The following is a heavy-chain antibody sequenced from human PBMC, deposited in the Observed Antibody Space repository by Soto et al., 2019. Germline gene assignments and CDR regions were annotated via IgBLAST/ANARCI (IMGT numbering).Heavy chain of an antibody. CDR1: GFTFSSYA. V-gene: IGHV3-23*01. J-gene: IGHJ1*01. CDR2: ISGSGGST. Sequence: GGSLRLSCAASGFTFSSYAMSWVRQAPGKGLEWVSAISGSGGSTYYADSVKGRFTISRDNSKNTLYLQMNSLRAEDTAVYYCAKWPPKGGSSWYVGYFQHWGQGTLVTVSS. CDR3: AKWPPKGGSSWYVGYFQH. D-gene: IGHD6-13*01.